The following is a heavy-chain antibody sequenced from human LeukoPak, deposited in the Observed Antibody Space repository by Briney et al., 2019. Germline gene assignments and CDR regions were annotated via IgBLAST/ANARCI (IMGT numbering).Heavy chain of an antibody. CDR3: AREDTAMVLYYFDY. V-gene: IGHV3-21*01. J-gene: IGHJ4*02. CDR2: ISSSSSYI. CDR1: GFTFSSYS. Sequence: GGSLRLSCAASGFTFSSYSMNWVRQAPGKGLEWVSSISSSSSYIYYADSVKGRFTISRDNAKNSLYLQMDSLRAKDTAVYYCAREDTAMVLYYFDYWGQGTLVTVSS. D-gene: IGHD5-18*01.